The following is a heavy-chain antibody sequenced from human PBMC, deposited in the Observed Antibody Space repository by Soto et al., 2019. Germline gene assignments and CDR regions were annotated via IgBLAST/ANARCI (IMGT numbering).Heavy chain of an antibody. Sequence: GGSLRLSCAASGFTFSSYWMSWVRQAPGKGLEWVANIKQDGSEKYYVDSVKGRFTISRDNAKNSLYLQMNSLRAEDTAVYYCARRGPTGITGTTFYYYYMDVWGKGTTVTVSS. D-gene: IGHD1-20*01. V-gene: IGHV3-7*01. CDR3: ARRGPTGITGTTFYYYYMDV. J-gene: IGHJ6*03. CDR1: GFTFSSYW. CDR2: IKQDGSEK.